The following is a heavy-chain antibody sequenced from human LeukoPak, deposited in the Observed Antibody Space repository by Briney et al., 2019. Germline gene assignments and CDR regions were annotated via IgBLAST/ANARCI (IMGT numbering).Heavy chain of an antibody. CDR1: GYTFTTYS. V-gene: IGHV7-4-1*02. CDR2: INTNTGNP. J-gene: IGHJ3*02. Sequence: ASVKVSCKASGYTFTTYSMIWVRQAPGQGLEWLGWINTNTGNPTYAQGFTGRFVFSLDTSVSTAYLQISSLKAEDTAVYYCAREILRFDIWGQGTMVTVSS. CDR3: AREILRFDI.